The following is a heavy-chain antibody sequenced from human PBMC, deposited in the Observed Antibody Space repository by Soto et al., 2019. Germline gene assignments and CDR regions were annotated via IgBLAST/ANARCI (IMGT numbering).Heavy chain of an antibody. CDR3: ARAGHSSSTEGANWFDP. CDR1: SGSISSSGGYD. Sequence: SKTLSLTGTVSSGSISSSGGYDCGWSRQHPGKGLEWIGYIYYSGSTYYNPSLKSRVTISVDTSNNQFSLKLSSVTAADTAVYYCARAGHSSSTEGANWFDPWGQGTLVTVSS. D-gene: IGHD6-6*01. J-gene: IGHJ5*02. CDR2: IYYSGST. V-gene: IGHV4-31*03.